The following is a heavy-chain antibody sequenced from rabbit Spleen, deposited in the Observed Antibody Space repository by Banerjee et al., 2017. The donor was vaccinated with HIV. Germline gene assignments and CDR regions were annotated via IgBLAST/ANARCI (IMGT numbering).Heavy chain of an antibody. CDR2: IYVGSGGTT. J-gene: IGHJ3*01. V-gene: IGHV1S45*01. CDR1: GFSFSYSYW. CDR3: ARLGHADYPYAYGLKL. D-gene: IGHD6-1*01. Sequence: QEQLEESGGDLVKPEGSLTLTCTASGFSFSYSYWICWVRQAPGKGLEWIACIYVGSGGTTYYTSWAKGRFTISKTSSTTVTLQMTSLTAADTATYFCARLGHADYPYAYGLKLWGQGTLVTVS.